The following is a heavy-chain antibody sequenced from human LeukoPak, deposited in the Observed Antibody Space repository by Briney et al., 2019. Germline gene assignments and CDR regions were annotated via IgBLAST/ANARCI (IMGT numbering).Heavy chain of an antibody. CDR2: IYYSGST. CDR1: GGSISSYY. D-gene: IGHD2-21*02. CDR3: ARESSYCGGDCYPGREYYFDY. Sequence: SETLSLTCTVSGGSISSYYWSWIRQPPGKGLEWIGYIYYSGSTNYNPSLKSRVTISVDTSKNQFSLKLSSVTAADTAVYYCARESSYCGGDCYPGREYYFDYWGQGTLVTVSS. V-gene: IGHV4-59*01. J-gene: IGHJ4*02.